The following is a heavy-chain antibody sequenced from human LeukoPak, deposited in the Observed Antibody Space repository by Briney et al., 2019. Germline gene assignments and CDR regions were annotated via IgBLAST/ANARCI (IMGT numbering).Heavy chain of an antibody. J-gene: IGHJ4*02. CDR1: GYTFTSYG. CDR2: ISAYNGNT. CDR3: ARVFYAYDRGLYYFDY. Sequence: ASVKVSCKASGYTFTSYGISWVRQAPGQGLEWMGWISAYNGNTNYAQKLQGRVTMTTDTSTSTAYMELRSLRSDDTAVYYCARVFYAYDRGLYYFDYWGQRTLVTVSS. D-gene: IGHD2/OR15-2a*01. V-gene: IGHV1-18*01.